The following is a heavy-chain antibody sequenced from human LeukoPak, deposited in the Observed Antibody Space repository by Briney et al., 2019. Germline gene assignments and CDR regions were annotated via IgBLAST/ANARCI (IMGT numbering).Heavy chain of an antibody. CDR2: ISGSGGST. D-gene: IGHD6-6*01. CDR3: AKVWGYSSSSYYYFDY. J-gene: IGHJ4*02. V-gene: IGHV3-23*01. Sequence: GGSLRLSCAASGFTFSSYAMSWVRQAPGKGLEWVSAISGSGGSTYYADSVKGRFTISRDNSKNTLYLQMNSLRAEDTAVYYCAKVWGYSSSSYYYFDYWGQGTLVTVSS. CDR1: GFTFSSYA.